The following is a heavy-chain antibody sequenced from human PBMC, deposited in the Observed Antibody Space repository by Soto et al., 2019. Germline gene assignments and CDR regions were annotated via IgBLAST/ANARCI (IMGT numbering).Heavy chain of an antibody. CDR1: GGSISSYY. CDR3: ARSLLGTAMPTNWFDP. V-gene: IGHV4-59*08. Sequence: SETLSLTCTVSGGSISSYYWSWIRQPPGKGLEWIGYIYYSGSTNYNPSLKSRVTISVDTSKNQFSLKLSSVTAADTAVYYCARSLLGTAMPTNWFDPWGQGTLVTVSS. D-gene: IGHD5-18*01. J-gene: IGHJ5*02. CDR2: IYYSGST.